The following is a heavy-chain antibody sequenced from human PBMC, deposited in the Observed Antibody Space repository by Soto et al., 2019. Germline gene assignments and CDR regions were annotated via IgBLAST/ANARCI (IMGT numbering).Heavy chain of an antibody. Sequence: ASVKVSCKASGGTFSSYTIIWVRPAPGQGLEWMGRINPSGGSTSYAQKFQGRVTMTRDTSTSTVYMELSSLRSEDTAVYYCAVGGPRDCSGGSCFNIDYWGQGTLVTVS. CDR3: AVGGPRDCSGGSCFNIDY. J-gene: IGHJ4*02. CDR1: GGTFSSYT. CDR2: INPSGGST. D-gene: IGHD2-15*01. V-gene: IGHV1-46*01.